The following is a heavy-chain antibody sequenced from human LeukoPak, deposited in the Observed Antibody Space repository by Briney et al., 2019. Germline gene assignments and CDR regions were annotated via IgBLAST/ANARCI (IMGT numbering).Heavy chain of an antibody. D-gene: IGHD3-10*01. J-gene: IGHJ4*02. CDR3: AKDGLRGVINYFDY. Sequence: GGSLRLSCAASGFTFGSYAMSWVRQAPGKGLEWVSAISGSGGSTYYADSVKGRFTISRDNSKNTLYLQMNSLRAEDTAVYYCAKDGLRGVINYFDYWGQGTLVTVSS. CDR1: GFTFGSYA. V-gene: IGHV3-23*01. CDR2: ISGSGGST.